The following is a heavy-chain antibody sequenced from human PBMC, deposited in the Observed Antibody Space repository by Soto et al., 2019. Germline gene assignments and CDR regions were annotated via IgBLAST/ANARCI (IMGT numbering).Heavy chain of an antibody. CDR2: ISGSGAST. V-gene: IGHV3-23*01. D-gene: IGHD3-9*01. CDR1: GFTFSSYA. Sequence: EVQLLESGGGLVQPGGSLRLSCAASGFTFSSYAMSWFRQAPGKGLEWVSAISGSGASTYYADSVKGRFTISRDNSKNSLYLQMSSRRAEDTAVYCCAKDSKLRYYDPQPNWFDPWGQGTLVAVSS. J-gene: IGHJ5*02. CDR3: AKDSKLRYYDPQPNWFDP.